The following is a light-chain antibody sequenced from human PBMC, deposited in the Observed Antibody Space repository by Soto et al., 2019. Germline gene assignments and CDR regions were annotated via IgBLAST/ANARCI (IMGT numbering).Light chain of an antibody. V-gene: IGLV2-14*03. Sequence: SVLTQPASVSGSPGQSITISCTGTSSDVGAYNYVSWYQHHPGKAPKLLIYDVSHRPSGVSNRFSGSKSGNTASLTISGLQAEDEADYYCSSYTSSSTVVFGGGTKVTVL. CDR2: DVS. J-gene: IGLJ2*01. CDR3: SSYTSSSTVV. CDR1: SSDVGAYNY.